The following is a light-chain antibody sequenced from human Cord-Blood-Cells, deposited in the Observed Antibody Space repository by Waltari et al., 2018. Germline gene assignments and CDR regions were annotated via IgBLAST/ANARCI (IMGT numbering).Light chain of an antibody. CDR2: DVS. V-gene: IGLV2-14*01. CDR3: SSYTSSSTPYVV. CDR1: SSDVGGYNY. J-gene: IGLJ2*01. Sequence: QSSLTQPASVSGSPGQSITIACTGTSSDVGGYNYVSCYQQHPGKAPKLMIYDVSKRLSGFSNRFSGSKSGNTAYLTISGLQAEDEADYYCSSYTSSSTPYVVFGGGTKLTVL.